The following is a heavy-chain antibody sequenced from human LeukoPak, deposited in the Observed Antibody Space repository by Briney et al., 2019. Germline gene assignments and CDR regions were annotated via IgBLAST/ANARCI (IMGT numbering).Heavy chain of an antibody. CDR1: GFTFSSYS. Sequence: GGSLRLSSAASGFTFSSYSMNWVRQAPGKGLEWVSSISSSSSYIYYADSVKGRFTISRDNAKNSLYLQMNSLRAEDTAVYYCARDPFDYDSSGYYRINTNFDYWGQGTLVTVSS. CDR3: ARDPFDYDSSGYYRINTNFDY. V-gene: IGHV3-21*01. J-gene: IGHJ4*02. CDR2: ISSSSSYI. D-gene: IGHD3-22*01.